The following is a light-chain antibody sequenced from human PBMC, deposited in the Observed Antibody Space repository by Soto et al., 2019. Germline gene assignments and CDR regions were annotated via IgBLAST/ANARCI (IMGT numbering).Light chain of an antibody. Sequence: DFQMTQSPSSVSASVGDRVTITCRASQGISTYLAWYQLKPGKAPKLLIYAASSLQSGVPSRFSGSGSGTDFTLTISSLQPEDFATYYCQQANSFPLTFGGGTKVEIK. CDR1: QGISTY. CDR2: AAS. J-gene: IGKJ4*01. V-gene: IGKV1-12*01. CDR3: QQANSFPLT.